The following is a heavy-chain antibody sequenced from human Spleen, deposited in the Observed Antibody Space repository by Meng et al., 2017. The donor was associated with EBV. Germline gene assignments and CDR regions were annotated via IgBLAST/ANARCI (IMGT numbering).Heavy chain of an antibody. CDR2: LIPKSDAP. CDR1: GGTFRSDA. D-gene: IGHD3-10*01. V-gene: IGHV1-69*01. J-gene: IGHJ4*02. CDR3: ASESGRGFTPDY. Sequence: QVQLVQSGAEVKKPGSSVKVSCKNSGGTFRSDAVSWVRQAPGQGLEWLGGLIPKSDAPYYAQKFQDRVTITADESTSTHFMDLRGLRSEDTAVYYCASESGRGFTPDYWGQGTLVTVSS.